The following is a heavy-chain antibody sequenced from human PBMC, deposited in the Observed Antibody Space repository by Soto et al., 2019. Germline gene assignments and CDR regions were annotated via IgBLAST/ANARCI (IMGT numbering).Heavy chain of an antibody. CDR2: IHYSGST. V-gene: IGHV4-61*01. D-gene: IGHD3-10*01. J-gene: IGHJ4*02. Sequence: QVQLQESGPGLVKPSETLSLSCTVSGGSVSGGSYYWSWIRQSPGKGLEWIGYIHYSGSTNYNPLLQSRLTVPVDASKNQFALKLSSVTAADTALYYCATGRYYYGSEYWGQGTPVTVSS. CDR1: GGSVSGGSYY. CDR3: ATGRYYYGSEY.